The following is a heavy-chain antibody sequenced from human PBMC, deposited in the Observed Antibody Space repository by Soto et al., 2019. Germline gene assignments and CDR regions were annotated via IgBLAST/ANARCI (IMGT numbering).Heavy chain of an antibody. CDR3: ARAGEGYCSSTSCYGSQDYYYYYYMDV. J-gene: IGHJ6*03. D-gene: IGHD2-2*01. CDR2: IIPILGIA. CDR1: GGTFSSYT. V-gene: IGHV1-69*02. Sequence: VSCKASGGTFSSYTISWVRQAPGQGLEWMGRIIPILGIANYAQKFQGRVTITADKSTSTAYMELSSLRSEDTAVYYCARAGEGYCSSTSCYGSQDYYYYYYMDVWGKGTTVTVSS.